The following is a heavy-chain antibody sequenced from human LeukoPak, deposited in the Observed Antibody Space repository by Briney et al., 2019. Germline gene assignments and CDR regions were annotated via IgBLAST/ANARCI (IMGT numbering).Heavy chain of an antibody. CDR3: ARIGGWFGNDY. CDR2: TSNGGSNK. D-gene: IGHD3-10*01. V-gene: IGHV3-48*03. J-gene: IGHJ4*02. CDR1: GFTFSTYE. Sequence: GGSLRLSCAASGFTFSTYEMNWVRLAPGKGLEWVSYTSNGGSNKYYADSVRGRFTISRDNAENSLYLQMNSLRAEDTAVYYCARIGGWFGNDYWGQGTLVTVSS.